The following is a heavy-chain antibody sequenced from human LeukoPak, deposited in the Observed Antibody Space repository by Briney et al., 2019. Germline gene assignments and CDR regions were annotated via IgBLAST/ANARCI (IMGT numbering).Heavy chain of an antibody. CDR2: IYSSGST. V-gene: IGHV4-59*01. CDR1: GGSISSYY. Sequence: SGTLSLTCTVSGGSISSYYWSWIRQPPGKGLEWIGYIYSSGSTNYNPSLKSRVTISVDTSKNQFSLKLSSVTAADTAMYYCARDSAAGTPFDYWGQGTLVTVSS. J-gene: IGHJ4*02. D-gene: IGHD6-13*01. CDR3: ARDSAAGTPFDY.